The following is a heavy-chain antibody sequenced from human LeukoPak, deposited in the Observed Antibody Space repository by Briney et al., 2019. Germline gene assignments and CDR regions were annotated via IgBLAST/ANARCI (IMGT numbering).Heavy chain of an antibody. CDR3: ARGKAYYGSGSYYNEADY. CDR2: INHSGST. Sequence: GPLRLSCAASGFTVSSNYMSWVRQPPGKGLEWIGEINHSGSTNYNPSLKSRVTISVDTSKNQFSLKLSSVTAADTAVYYCARGKAYYGSGSYYNEADYWGQGTLVTVSS. D-gene: IGHD3-10*01. V-gene: IGHV4-34*01. CDR1: GFTVSSNY. J-gene: IGHJ4*02.